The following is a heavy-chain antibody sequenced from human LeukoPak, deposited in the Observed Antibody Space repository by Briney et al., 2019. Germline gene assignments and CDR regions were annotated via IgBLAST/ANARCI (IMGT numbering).Heavy chain of an antibody. CDR3: ARRGSSWYWDAFDI. V-gene: IGHV4-59*01. CDR2: IYYSGST. CDR1: GGSISSYY. Sequence: SETLSLTCTVSGGSISSYYWSWIRQPPGKGLEWIGYIYYSGSTNYNPSLKSRVTISVDTSKNQFSQKLSSVTAADTAVYYCARRGSSWYWDAFDIWGQGTMVTVTS. D-gene: IGHD6-13*01. J-gene: IGHJ3*02.